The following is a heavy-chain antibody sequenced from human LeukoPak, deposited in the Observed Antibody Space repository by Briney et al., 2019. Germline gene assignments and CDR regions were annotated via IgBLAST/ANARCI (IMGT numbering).Heavy chain of an antibody. J-gene: IGHJ6*04. CDR3: AVQMGAYYYSGMDV. CDR1: GGSISSYY. V-gene: IGHV4-4*07. Sequence: SETLSLTCTVSGGSISSYYWSWIRQPAGKGLEWIGRIYTSGSTNYNPSLKSRVTMSVDTSKNQFALKLSSVTAADTAVYYFAVQMGAYYYSGMDVWGKGTRFTVSS. D-gene: IGHD3-16*01. CDR2: IYTSGST.